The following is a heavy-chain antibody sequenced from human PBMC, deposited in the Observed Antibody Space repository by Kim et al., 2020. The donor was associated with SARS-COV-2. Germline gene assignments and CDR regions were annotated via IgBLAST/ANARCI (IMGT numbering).Heavy chain of an antibody. D-gene: IGHD1-1*01. CDR1: GFTFSSYA. V-gene: IGHV3-23*01. Sequence: GGSLRLSCAASGFTFSSYAMSWVRQAPGKGLEWVSAISGSGGSTYYADSVKGRFTISRDNSKNTLYLQMNSLRAEDTAVYYCAKGSSKSVISLEGDKWFDPWGQGTLVTVSS. J-gene: IGHJ5*02. CDR3: AKGSSKSVISLEGDKWFDP. CDR2: ISGSGGST.